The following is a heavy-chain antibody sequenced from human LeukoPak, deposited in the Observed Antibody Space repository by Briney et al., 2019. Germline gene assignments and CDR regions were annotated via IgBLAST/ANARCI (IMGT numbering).Heavy chain of an antibody. Sequence: GGSLRLSCAASGFSFSSYDMHWVRQAPGRGLEWVAIIWLDGSAEYYGDSVKGRFTVSRDNSKNTLYLQMDSLRVEDTAVYYCARDLNREDFDYWGQGTLVAVSS. CDR3: ARDLNREDFDY. CDR2: IWLDGSAE. D-gene: IGHD1-14*01. CDR1: GFSFSSYD. V-gene: IGHV3-33*01. J-gene: IGHJ4*02.